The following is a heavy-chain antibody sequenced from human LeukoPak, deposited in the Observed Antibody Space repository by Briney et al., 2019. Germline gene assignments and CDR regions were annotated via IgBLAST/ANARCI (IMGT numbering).Heavy chain of an antibody. CDR1: GFTFRTYG. D-gene: IGHD3-10*01. Sequence: PGGSLRLSCAASGFTFRTYGSHWVRQAPGKGLEWVAVIASDGKTTYYADSVKGRFTISRDTSENTLYLQMNSLRAEDTAVYYCTKGGLGLGSSWSAWFDPWGQGTLVTVSS. J-gene: IGHJ5*02. V-gene: IGHV3-30*18. CDR3: TKGGLGLGSSWSAWFDP. CDR2: IASDGKTT.